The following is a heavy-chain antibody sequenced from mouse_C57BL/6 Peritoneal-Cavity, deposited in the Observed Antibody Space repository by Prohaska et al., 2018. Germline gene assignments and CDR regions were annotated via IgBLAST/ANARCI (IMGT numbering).Heavy chain of an antibody. D-gene: IGHD1-2*01. CDR3: ARQGTTAPWFAY. J-gene: IGHJ3*01. CDR2: INPDSSTI. Sequence: EVKLLQSGGGLVQPGGSLKLSCAASGIDFSRYWMSWVRRAPGNGLEWIGEINPDSSTINYAPSLKDKFISSRDNAKNTLYLQMSKVRSEDTALYYCARQGTTAPWFAYWGQGTLVTVSA. V-gene: IGHV4-1*01. CDR1: GIDFSRYW.